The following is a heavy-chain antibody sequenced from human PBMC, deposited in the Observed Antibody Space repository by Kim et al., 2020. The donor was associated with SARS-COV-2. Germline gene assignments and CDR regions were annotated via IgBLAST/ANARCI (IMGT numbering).Heavy chain of an antibody. CDR1: GFTFSSYG. CDR3: AKTDSGYEGWFDY. J-gene: IGHJ4*02. D-gene: IGHD5-12*01. V-gene: IGHV3-33*06. Sequence: GGSLRLSCAASGFTFSSYGMNWVRQAPGKGLEWVAVIWYDGSNKYYADSVKGRFTISRDNSKNTLYLQMNSLRAEDTAVYYCAKTDSGYEGWFDYCGQG. CDR2: IWYDGSNK.